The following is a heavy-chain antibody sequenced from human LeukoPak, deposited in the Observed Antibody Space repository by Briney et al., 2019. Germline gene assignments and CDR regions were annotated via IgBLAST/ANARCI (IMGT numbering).Heavy chain of an antibody. Sequence: GGSLRLSCAASGFTFSSYTMSWVRQAPGRGLEWVSAISGSGGSTYYADSVKGRFTISRDNSKNTLYLQMNSLRAEDTAIYYCAKEASSGYYTALYLDFWGQGTLVTVSS. CDR1: GFTFSSYT. J-gene: IGHJ4*02. D-gene: IGHD3-22*01. CDR2: ISGSGGST. V-gene: IGHV3-23*01. CDR3: AKEASSGYYTALYLDF.